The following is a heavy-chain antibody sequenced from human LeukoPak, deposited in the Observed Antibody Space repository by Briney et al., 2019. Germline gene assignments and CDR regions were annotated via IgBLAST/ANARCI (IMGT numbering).Heavy chain of an antibody. CDR1: GNTFAGYY. Sequence: ASVRVSRKASGNTFAGYYVHWVRQAPGQGLEWMGWINTHSGATNYAQHFQGRVTMTTDTSVTTAYMDLDGLKSDDAAVYFCARGPIGGLRKAFDIWGQGTLVTVSS. CDR3: ARGPIGGLRKAFDI. D-gene: IGHD1-26*01. V-gene: IGHV1-2*02. J-gene: IGHJ4*02. CDR2: INTHSGAT.